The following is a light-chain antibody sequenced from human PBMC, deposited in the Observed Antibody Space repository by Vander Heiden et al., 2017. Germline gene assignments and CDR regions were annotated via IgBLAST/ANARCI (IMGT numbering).Light chain of an antibody. CDR2: YDD. J-gene: IGLJ3*02. Sequence: QSVLTQPPSVSEAPRQRVTISCSGSSSNIGINAVNWYQQLPGKAPKLLIYYDDVLPSGVSDRFSGSKSGTSASLAISGLQSEDEADYHCAAWDDSLNGWVFGGGTKLTVL. CDR1: SSNIGINA. CDR3: AAWDDSLNGWV. V-gene: IGLV1-36*01.